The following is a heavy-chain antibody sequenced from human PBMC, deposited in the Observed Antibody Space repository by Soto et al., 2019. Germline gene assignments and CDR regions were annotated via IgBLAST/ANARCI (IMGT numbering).Heavy chain of an antibody. Sequence: QVQLVQSGAEVKKPGASVKVSCKASGYTFTSYGISWVRQAPGQGLEWMGWISAYNGNTNYAQKLQGRFTMTTDTSTSTAYMERRSLSSADTGGYSCARDEGVASLDYWGKGSLVTVS. CDR2: ISAYNGNT. D-gene: IGHD2-15*01. CDR3: ARDEGVASLDY. V-gene: IGHV1-18*01. J-gene: IGHJ4*02. CDR1: GYTFTSYG.